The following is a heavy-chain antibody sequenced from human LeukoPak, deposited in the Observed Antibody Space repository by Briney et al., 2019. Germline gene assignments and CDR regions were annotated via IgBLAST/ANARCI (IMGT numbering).Heavy chain of an antibody. V-gene: IGHV4-39*07. CDR2: IYYNGGT. CDR3: ASGGSGWYADFDY. D-gene: IGHD6-19*01. CDR1: GGSISSSSYY. J-gene: IGHJ4*02. Sequence: SETLSLTCTVSGGSISSSSYYWGWIRQPPGKGLEWIGNIYYNGGTYYNPSLKSRVTISVDTSKNQFSLKLSSVTAADTAVYYCASGGSGWYADFDYWGQGTLVTVSS.